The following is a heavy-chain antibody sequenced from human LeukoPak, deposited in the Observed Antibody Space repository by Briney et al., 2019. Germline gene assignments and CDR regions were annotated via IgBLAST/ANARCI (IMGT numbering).Heavy chain of an antibody. Sequence: GGSLRLSCAASGFTFSSYWMHWVRQAPGKGLMWVSRINSDGSITNYADSVKGRFTISRDNDKNTLYLQRNSLRAEDTAVYYCTRGQYSYGPFDYWGQGTLVTVSS. CDR1: GFTFSSYW. J-gene: IGHJ4*02. V-gene: IGHV3-74*01. D-gene: IGHD5-18*01. CDR2: INSDGSIT. CDR3: TRGQYSYGPFDY.